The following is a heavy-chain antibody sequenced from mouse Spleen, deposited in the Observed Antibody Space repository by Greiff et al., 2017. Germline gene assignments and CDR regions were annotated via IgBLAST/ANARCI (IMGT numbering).Heavy chain of an antibody. CDR1: GFTFSSYT. CDR2: ISSGGSCT. Sequence: EVMLVESGGGLVKPGGSLKLSCAASGFTFSSYTMSWVRQTPEKRLEWVATISSGGSCTYYPDSVKGRFTISRDNAKNTLYLQMSSLKSEDTAMYYCTRERDYYGNLFAYWGQGTLVTVSA. D-gene: IGHD2-1*01. CDR3: TRERDYYGNLFAY. J-gene: IGHJ3*01. V-gene: IGHV5-6-4*01.